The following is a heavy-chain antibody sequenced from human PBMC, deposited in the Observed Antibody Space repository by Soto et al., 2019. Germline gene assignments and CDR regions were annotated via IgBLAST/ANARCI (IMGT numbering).Heavy chain of an antibody. CDR2: MNPNSGNT. D-gene: IGHD6-19*01. CDR1: GYTFTSYD. J-gene: IGHJ6*02. V-gene: IGHV1-8*01. Sequence: QVQLVQSGAEVKKPGASVKVSCKASGYTFTSYDINWVRQATGQGLEWMGWMNPNSGNTGYAQKFQGRVTMTRNTSISTAYMELSSLRSEDTAVYYCARTLYSSGWYEPDYYYYGMDVWGQGTTVTVSS. CDR3: ARTLYSSGWYEPDYYYYGMDV.